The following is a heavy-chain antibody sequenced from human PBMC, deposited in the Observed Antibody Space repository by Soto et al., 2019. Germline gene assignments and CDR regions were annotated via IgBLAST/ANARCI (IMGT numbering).Heavy chain of an antibody. D-gene: IGHD1-7*01. V-gene: IGHV6-1*01. CDR1: GDSVSSNSAA. CDR3: ARDSFHTYNWNYVVYDYYGMDV. J-gene: IGHJ6*02. Sequence: QVQLQQSGPGLVKPSQTLSLTCAISGDSVSSNSAAWNWIRQSPSRGLEWLGRTYYRSKWYNDYAVPVKSRITIKPDTSKNQFSLQLKYVTLEDRDVYYCARDSFHTYNWNYVVYDYYGMDVWGQGNTLTVSS. CDR2: TYYRSKWYN.